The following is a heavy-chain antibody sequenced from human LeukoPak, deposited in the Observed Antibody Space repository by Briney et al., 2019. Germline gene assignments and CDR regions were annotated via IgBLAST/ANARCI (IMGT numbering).Heavy chain of an antibody. CDR3: ARDPAGSGIRTEYSYGRNYYYYGMDV. CDR1: GGTFSSYA. CDR2: IIPILGIA. Sequence: SVKVSCKASGGTFSSYAISWVRQAPGQGLEWMGRIIPILGIANYAQKFQGRVTITADKSTSTAYMELSSLRSEDTAVYYCARDPAGSGIRTEYSYGRNYYYYGMDVWGQGTTVTVSS. J-gene: IGHJ6*02. D-gene: IGHD5-18*01. V-gene: IGHV1-69*04.